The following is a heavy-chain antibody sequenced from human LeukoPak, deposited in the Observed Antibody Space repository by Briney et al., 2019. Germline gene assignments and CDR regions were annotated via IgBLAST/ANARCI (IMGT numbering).Heavy chain of an antibody. D-gene: IGHD3-22*01. V-gene: IGHV1-69*06. J-gene: IGHJ4*02. Sequence: GASVKVSWKASGGTFSSYAISWVRQAPGQGLEWMGGIIPIFGTANYAQKFQGRVTITADKSTSTAYMELSSLRSEDTAVYYCAILSHPSSYYYDSSGYPYFDYWGQGTLVTVSS. CDR1: GGTFSSYA. CDR3: AILSHPSSYYYDSSGYPYFDY. CDR2: IIPIFGTA.